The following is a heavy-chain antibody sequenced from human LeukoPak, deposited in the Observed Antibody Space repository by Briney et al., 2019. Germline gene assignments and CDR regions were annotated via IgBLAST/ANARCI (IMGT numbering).Heavy chain of an antibody. CDR2: IYYSGTT. V-gene: IGHV4-59*11. J-gene: IGHJ4*02. CDR1: GGSISSHY. D-gene: IGHD3-16*01. CDR3: ARHRFGHLFDY. Sequence: SETLSLTCTVSGGSISSHYWSWIRQPPGKGLEWIGYIYYSGTTNYNPSLKSRVTISVDTSKNQFSLKLSSVTAADTAVYYCARHRFGHLFDYWGQGTLVFVSS.